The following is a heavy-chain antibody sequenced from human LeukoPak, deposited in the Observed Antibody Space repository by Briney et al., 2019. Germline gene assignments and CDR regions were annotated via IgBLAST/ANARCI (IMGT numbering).Heavy chain of an antibody. J-gene: IGHJ6*02. CDR1: GFTFSSYG. CDR3: AKDLEYCSGGSCWYYYYGMDV. V-gene: IGHV3-30*02. CDR2: IRYDGSNK. Sequence: PEGSLRLSCAASGFTFSSYGMHWVRQAPGKGLEWVAFIRYDGSNKYYADSVKGRFTISRDNSKNTLYLQMNSLRAEDTAVYYCAKDLEYCSGGSCWYYYYGMDVWGQGTTVTVSS. D-gene: IGHD2-15*01.